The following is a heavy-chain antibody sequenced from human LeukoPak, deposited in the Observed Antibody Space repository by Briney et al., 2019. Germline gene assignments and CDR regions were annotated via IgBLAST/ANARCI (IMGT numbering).Heavy chain of an antibody. V-gene: IGHV1-69*05. CDR1: GDIFSSYG. D-gene: IGHD1-14*01. Sequence: GASVKVSCKTSGDIFSSYGMSWVRQAPGQGLEWMGRIIPIVGSTNYAEKLQGRVTITTDESTSTAYMELSSLRSEDTAVYYCARTAVGYYYYMDVWGKGTTVTVSS. CDR3: ARTAVGYYYYMDV. CDR2: IIPIVGST. J-gene: IGHJ6*03.